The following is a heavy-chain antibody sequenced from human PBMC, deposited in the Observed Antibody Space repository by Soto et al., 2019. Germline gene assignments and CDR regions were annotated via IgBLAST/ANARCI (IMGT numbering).Heavy chain of an antibody. V-gene: IGHV4-34*01. J-gene: IGHJ6*02. D-gene: IGHD3-3*01. CDR1: GGSFSGYY. CDR3: ARGGTSYYDFWSGITPLDYYYYGMDV. CDR2: INHSGST. Sequence: QVQLQQWGAGLLKPSETLSLTCAVYGGSFSGYYWSWIRQPPGKGLEWVGEINHSGSTNYNPSLKSRVTISVDTSKNQFSQKLSSVTAADTAVYYCARGGTSYYDFWSGITPLDYYYYGMDVWGQGTTVTVSS.